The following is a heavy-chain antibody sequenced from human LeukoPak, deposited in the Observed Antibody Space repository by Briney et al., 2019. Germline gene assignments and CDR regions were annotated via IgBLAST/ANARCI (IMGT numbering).Heavy chain of an antibody. CDR3: AGDSCSSTSCLSIDDY. V-gene: IGHV1-2*02. J-gene: IGHJ4*02. CDR2: INPNSGGT. D-gene: IGHD2-2*01. CDR1: GYTFTGYY. Sequence: ASVKVSCKASGYTFTGYYMHWVRQAPGQGLEWMGWINPNSGGTNYAQRFQGRVTMTRDTSISTVYMELSRLRSDDTAVYYCAGDSCSSTSCLSIDDYWGQGTLVTVSS.